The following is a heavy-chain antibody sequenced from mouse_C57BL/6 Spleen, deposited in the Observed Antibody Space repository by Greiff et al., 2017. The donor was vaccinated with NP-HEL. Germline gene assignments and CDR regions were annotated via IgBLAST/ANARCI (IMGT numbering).Heavy chain of an antibody. CDR2: INPSNGGT. CDR1: GYTFTSYW. V-gene: IGHV1-55*01. Sequence: QVQLQQPGAELVKPGASVKMSCKASGYTFTSYWITWVKQRPGQGLEWIGDINPSNGGTNYNEKFKSKATLTVDKSSSTAYMQLSSLTSEDSAVYYCATSNWGFAYWGQGTLVTVSA. CDR3: ATSNWGFAY. D-gene: IGHD4-1*01. J-gene: IGHJ3*01.